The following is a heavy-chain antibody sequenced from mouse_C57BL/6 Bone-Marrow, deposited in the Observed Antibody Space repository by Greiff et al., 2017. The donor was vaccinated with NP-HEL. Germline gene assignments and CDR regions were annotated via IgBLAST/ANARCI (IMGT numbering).Heavy chain of an antibody. CDR3: ARAYYSTHWYFDV. V-gene: IGHV1-18*01. J-gene: IGHJ1*03. Sequence: VQLKESGPELVKPGASVKIPCKASGYTFTDYNMDWVKQSHGKSLEWIGDINPNNGGTIYNQKFKGKATLTVDKSSSTAYMELRSLTSEDTAVYYCARAYYSTHWYFDVWGTGTTVTVSS. CDR1: GYTFTDYN. D-gene: IGHD2-5*01. CDR2: INPNNGGT.